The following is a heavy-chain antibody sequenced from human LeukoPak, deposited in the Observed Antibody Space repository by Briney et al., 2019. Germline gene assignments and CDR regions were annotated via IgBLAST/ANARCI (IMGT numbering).Heavy chain of an antibody. V-gene: IGHV4-59*01. CDR2: IYHSGST. CDR3: ARVKGSYYFDY. J-gene: IGHJ4*02. Sequence: SETLSLTCTVSGGSISSYYWSWIRQPPGKGLEWIGYIYHSGSTNYNPSLKSRVTISVDTSKKQFSLKLSSVTAADTAIYYCARVKGSYYFDYWGQGTLVTVSS. CDR1: GGSISSYY.